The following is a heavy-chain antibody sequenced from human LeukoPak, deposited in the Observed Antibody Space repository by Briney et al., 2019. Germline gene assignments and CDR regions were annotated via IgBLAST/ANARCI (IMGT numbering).Heavy chain of an antibody. J-gene: IGHJ4*02. Sequence: ASVKVSCKVSGYTLTELSMHWVRQAPGKGLEWMGGFDPEDGETIYAQKFQGRVTMTEDTSTDTVYMELKWLRSDDTAVYYCARRDGDNYQDFDYWGQGTLVTVSS. CDR3: ARRDGDNYQDFDY. CDR2: FDPEDGET. CDR1: GYTLTELS. D-gene: IGHD5-24*01. V-gene: IGHV1-24*01.